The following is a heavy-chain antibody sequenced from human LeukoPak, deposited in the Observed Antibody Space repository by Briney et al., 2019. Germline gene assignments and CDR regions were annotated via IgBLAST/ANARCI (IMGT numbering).Heavy chain of an antibody. CDR1: GFTFGSYW. CDR2: IKQDGSEK. D-gene: IGHD2-8*01. CDR3: ARDRVLSLY. V-gene: IGHV3-7*04. J-gene: IGHJ4*02. Sequence: GGSLRLSCAASGFTFGSYWLSWVRQAPGKGLEWVANIKQDGSEKYYVDSVKGRFTISRDNAKNSLYLQMNSLRPDDTAVYYCARDRVLSLYWGQGTLVTVSS.